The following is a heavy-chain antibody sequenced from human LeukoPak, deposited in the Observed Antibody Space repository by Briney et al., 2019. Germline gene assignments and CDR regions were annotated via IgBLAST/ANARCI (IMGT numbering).Heavy chain of an antibody. V-gene: IGHV4-39*07. J-gene: IGHJ3*02. D-gene: IGHD2/OR15-2a*01. CDR1: GGSISSSSYY. CDR2: IYYSGST. CDR3: ARPLLFDSPGAFDI. Sequence: PSETLSLTCTASGGSISSSSYYWGWIRQPPGKGLEWIGSIYYSGSTYYNPSLKSRVTISVDTSKNQFSLKLSSVTAADTAVYYCARPLLFDSPGAFDIWGQGTMVTVSS.